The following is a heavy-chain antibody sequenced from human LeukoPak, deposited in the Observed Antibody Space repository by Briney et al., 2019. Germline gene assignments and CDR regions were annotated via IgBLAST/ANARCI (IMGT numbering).Heavy chain of an antibody. CDR3: ARIPGTALGWFDP. CDR1: GGTFSSYA. V-gene: IGHV1-69*04. CDR2: IIPILGIV. J-gene: IGHJ5*02. Sequence: SVKVSCKASGGTFSSYAISWVRQAPGQGLEWMGRIIPILGIVNYAQKFQGRATITADKSTSTAYMELSSLRSEDTAVYYCARIPGTALGWFDPWGQGTLVTVSS. D-gene: IGHD1-1*01.